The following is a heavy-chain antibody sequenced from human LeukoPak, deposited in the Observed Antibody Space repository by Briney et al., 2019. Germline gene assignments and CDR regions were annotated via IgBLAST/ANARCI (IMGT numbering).Heavy chain of an antibody. CDR3: AKNIAVAGTNYYYGMDV. CDR2: ICGSGGST. CDR1: GFTFSSYA. V-gene: IGHV3-23*01. Sequence: GGSLRLSCAASGFTFSSYAMSWVRQAPGKGLEWVSAICGSGGSTYYADSVKGRFTISRDNSKNTLYLQMNSLRAEDTAVYYCAKNIAVAGTNYYYGMDVWGKGTTVTVSS. J-gene: IGHJ6*04. D-gene: IGHD6-19*01.